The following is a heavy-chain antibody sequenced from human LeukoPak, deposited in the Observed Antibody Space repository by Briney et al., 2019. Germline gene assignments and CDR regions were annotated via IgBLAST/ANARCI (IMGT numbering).Heavy chain of an antibody. J-gene: IGHJ4*02. D-gene: IGHD2-2*03. CDR1: GGSISSGGYY. Sequence: SETLSLTCTVSGGSISSGGYYWTWIRQHPGTGLEWIGYIDKRGSTYYNPSLKSRATISVDTSENQFSLKVNSVTEADTAVYYCARVGIVSMTGKGPLDYWGQGTLVTVSS. CDR3: ARVGIVSMTGKGPLDY. CDR2: IDKRGST. V-gene: IGHV4-31*03.